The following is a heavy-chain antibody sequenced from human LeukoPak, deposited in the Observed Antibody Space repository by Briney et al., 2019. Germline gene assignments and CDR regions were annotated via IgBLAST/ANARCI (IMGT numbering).Heavy chain of an antibody. D-gene: IGHD6-6*01. CDR1: GFTFSSYW. CDR3: ATFGGSPSGRDY. CDR2: INSDGSST. V-gene: IGHV3-74*01. J-gene: IGHJ4*02. Sequence: GGSLRLSCAASGFTFSSYWMHWVRQAPGKGLVWVSRINSDGSSTSYADSVKGRFTISRDNAKNTLYLQMNSLRAEDTAVYYCATFGGSPSGRDYWGQGTLVTVSS.